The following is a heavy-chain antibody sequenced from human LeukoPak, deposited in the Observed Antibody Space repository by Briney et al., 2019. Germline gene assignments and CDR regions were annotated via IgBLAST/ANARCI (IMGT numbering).Heavy chain of an antibody. J-gene: IGHJ3*02. V-gene: IGHV3-21*01. D-gene: IGHD3-3*01. CDR1: GFTFSSYW. Sequence: PGGSLRLSCAASGFTFSSYWMSWVRQAPGKGLEWVSSISSSSSYIYYADSVKGRFTISRDNAKNSLYLQMNSLRAEDTAVYYCASTIGNDAFDIWGQGTMVTVSS. CDR2: ISSSSSYI. CDR3: ASTIGNDAFDI.